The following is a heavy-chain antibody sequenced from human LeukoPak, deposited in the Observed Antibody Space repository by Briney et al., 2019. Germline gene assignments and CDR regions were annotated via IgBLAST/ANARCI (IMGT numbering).Heavy chain of an antibody. D-gene: IGHD6-13*01. V-gene: IGHV3-11*01. CDR1: GFTFNTYY. Sequence: PGRSLRLSCAASGFTFNTYYMSWISQAPGKGLEWVSYISSTGRTIYYADSVKGRFTISRDNAKNSMYLQMNSLRAEDTAMYYCTREGEYSNSWYYFDYWGQGTPVTVSS. CDR2: ISSTGRTI. J-gene: IGHJ4*02. CDR3: TREGEYSNSWYYFDY.